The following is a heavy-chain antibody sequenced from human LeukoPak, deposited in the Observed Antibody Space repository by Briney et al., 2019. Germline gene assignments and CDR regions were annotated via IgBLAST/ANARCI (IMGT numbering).Heavy chain of an antibody. V-gene: IGHV1-3*01. CDR2: INAGNGNT. D-gene: IGHD2/OR15-2a*01. CDR1: GGTFSSYA. CDR3: ATSIIVDFDY. Sequence: ASVKVSCKASGGTFSSYAISWVRQAPGQRLEWMGWINAGNGNTKYSQKFQGRVTITRDTSASTAYMELSSLRSEDTAVYYCATSIIVDFDYWGQGTLVTVSS. J-gene: IGHJ4*02.